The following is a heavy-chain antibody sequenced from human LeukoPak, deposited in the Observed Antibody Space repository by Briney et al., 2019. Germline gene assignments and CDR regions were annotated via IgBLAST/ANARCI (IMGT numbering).Heavy chain of an antibody. J-gene: IGHJ3*02. D-gene: IGHD3-9*01. Sequence: PSETLSLTCSVSGGSMTNLYWTWIRQPPGKGLEWIGDIYDSGSTRYNTSLESRVTISVDTSKNQFSLKLSSVTAADTAVYYCARRNILTEGEAFDIWGQGTLVTVSS. CDR3: ARRNILTEGEAFDI. CDR1: GGSMTNLY. V-gene: IGHV4-59*01. CDR2: IYDSGST.